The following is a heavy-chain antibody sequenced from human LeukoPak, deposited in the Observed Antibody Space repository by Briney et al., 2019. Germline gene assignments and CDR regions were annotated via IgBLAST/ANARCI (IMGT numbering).Heavy chain of an antibody. Sequence: SVKVSCKASGGTFSSYAISWVRQAPGQGLEWMGGIIPIFGTANYSQKFQGRVTITADESTSTAYMELSSLRSEDTAVYYCARDRLRPDYDFWSGYYDYYYYYGMDVWGQGTTVTVSS. J-gene: IGHJ6*02. CDR2: IIPIFGTA. CDR3: ARDRLRPDYDFWSGYYDYYYYYGMDV. CDR1: GGTFSSYA. D-gene: IGHD3-3*01. V-gene: IGHV1-69*13.